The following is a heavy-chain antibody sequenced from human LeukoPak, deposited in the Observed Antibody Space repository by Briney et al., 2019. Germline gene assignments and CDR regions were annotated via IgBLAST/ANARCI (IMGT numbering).Heavy chain of an antibody. CDR1: GGSINSYY. CDR2: IYYSGNT. Sequence: SETLSLTCTVSGGSINSYYWSWIRQPPGKGLEWIGYIYYSGNTNYNPSLKSRVTISVDTSKNQFSLKLSSVTAADTAVYYCAKSSDYYDSSGYYFPGAFDIWGQGTMVTVSS. CDR3: AKSSDYYDSSGYYFPGAFDI. J-gene: IGHJ3*02. D-gene: IGHD3-22*01. V-gene: IGHV4-59*01.